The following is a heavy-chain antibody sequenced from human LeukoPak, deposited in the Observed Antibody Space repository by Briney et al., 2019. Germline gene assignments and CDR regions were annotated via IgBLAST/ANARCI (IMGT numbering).Heavy chain of an antibody. Sequence: PGGSLRLSCAASGFTFSTYWMTWVRQAPGKGLEWVANINQDGNKNYYLDSVKGRFTISRDNAKNSLYLQMNSLRAEGTAVYYCARDYTYSTGGTYYDRFDYWGQGTLVTVSS. D-gene: IGHD2-15*01. V-gene: IGHV3-7*01. J-gene: IGHJ4*02. CDR2: INQDGNKN. CDR3: ARDYTYSTGGTYYDRFDY. CDR1: GFTFSTYW.